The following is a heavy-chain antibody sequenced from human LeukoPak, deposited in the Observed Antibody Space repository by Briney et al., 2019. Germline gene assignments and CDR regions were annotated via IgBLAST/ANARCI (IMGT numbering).Heavy chain of an antibody. V-gene: IGHV3-48*02. CDR3: ASQTNGYFQH. Sequence: GGSLRLSCAASGFTFSSYSMNWVRQAPGKGLEWVTCRFTISRDNAKNSLYLQMNSLRDEDTAVYYCASQTNGYFQHWGQGTLVTVSS. CDR1: GFTFSSYS. J-gene: IGHJ1*01. D-gene: IGHD1-7*01.